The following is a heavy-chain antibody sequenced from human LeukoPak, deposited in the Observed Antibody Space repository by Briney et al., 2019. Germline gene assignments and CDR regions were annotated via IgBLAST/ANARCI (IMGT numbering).Heavy chain of an antibody. CDR1: GFTFSTYW. Sequence: GGSLRLSCAASGFTFSTYWMNWVRQAPGKGLEWVANIKQDGSEKYYVDSVKGRFTISRDNAKNSPYLQMNSLRAEDTAVYYCARGPPYYDRSGYLNYWGQGTLVTVSS. CDR2: IKQDGSEK. D-gene: IGHD3-22*01. J-gene: IGHJ4*02. CDR3: ARGPPYYDRSGYLNY. V-gene: IGHV3-7*01.